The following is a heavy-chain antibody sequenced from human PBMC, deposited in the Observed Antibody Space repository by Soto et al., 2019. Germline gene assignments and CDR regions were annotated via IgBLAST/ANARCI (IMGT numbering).Heavy chain of an antibody. V-gene: IGHV1-18*01. CDR3: ARGGENFDY. J-gene: IGHJ4*02. D-gene: IGHD3-10*01. CDR1: GYTFITYG. Sequence: ASVKVSCKAPGYTFITYGLSWVRQAPGQGLEWMGWISTFNGNTNYAQKFQGRVIMTTDTSTSTAYMELRSLGSDDTAVYYCARGGENFDYCGQGALVTVSS. CDR2: ISTFNGNT.